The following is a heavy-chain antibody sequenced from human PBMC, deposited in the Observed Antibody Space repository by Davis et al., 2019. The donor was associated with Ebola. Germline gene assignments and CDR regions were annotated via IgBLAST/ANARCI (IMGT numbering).Heavy chain of an antibody. CDR2: ISGSDGTT. J-gene: IGHJ3*02. CDR3: ARESWGSGDAFDI. Sequence: PGGSLRLSCVASGFTFDNFAMAWVRQVPGKGLEWVSGISGSDGTTKYADSVKGRFTISRDNAKNSLYLQMNSLRAEDTAVYYCARESWGSGDAFDIWGQGTMVTVSS. V-gene: IGHV3-23*01. CDR1: GFTFDNFA. D-gene: IGHD7-27*01.